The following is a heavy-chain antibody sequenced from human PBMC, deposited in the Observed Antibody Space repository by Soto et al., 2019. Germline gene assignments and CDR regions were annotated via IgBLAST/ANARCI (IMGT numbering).Heavy chain of an antibody. J-gene: IGHJ4*02. CDR2: ISWNSGSI. D-gene: IGHD5-18*01. CDR3: AKDHRLFDVTAMVQ. CDR1: GFTFDDYA. V-gene: IGHV3-9*01. Sequence: QSGGSLRLSCAASGFTFDDYAMHWVRQAPGKGLEWVSGISWNSGSIGYADSVKGRFTISRDNAKNSLYLQMNSLRAEDTAVYYCAKDHRLFDVTAMVQWGQGTLVTVSS.